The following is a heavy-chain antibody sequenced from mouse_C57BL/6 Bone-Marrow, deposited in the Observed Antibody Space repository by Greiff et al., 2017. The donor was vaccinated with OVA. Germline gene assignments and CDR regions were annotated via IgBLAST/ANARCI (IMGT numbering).Heavy chain of an antibody. CDR3: ARRDYGNYEGFDY. CDR1: GYTFTSYW. D-gene: IGHD2-1*01. J-gene: IGHJ2*01. V-gene: IGHV1-59*01. CDR2: IDPSDSYT. Sequence: VQLQQPGAELVRPGTSVKLSCKASGYTFTSYWMHWVKQRPGQGLEWIGVIDPSDSYTNYNQKFKGKATLTVDTSSSTAYMQLSSLTSEDSAVYDCARRDYGNYEGFDYWGQGTTLTVSS.